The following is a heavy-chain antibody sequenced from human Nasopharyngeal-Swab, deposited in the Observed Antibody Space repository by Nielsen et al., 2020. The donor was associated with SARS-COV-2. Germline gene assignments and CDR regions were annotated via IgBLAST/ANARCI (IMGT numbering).Heavy chain of an antibody. CDR1: GFTFSSYG. J-gene: IGHJ6*03. CDR3: AKDIGSWYYMDV. CDR2: IWSDGSKK. D-gene: IGHD6-13*01. V-gene: IGHV3-30*02. Sequence: GESLKISCAASGFTFSSYGMHWVRQAPGKGLEWVTFIWSDGSKKFYADSAQGRFTISRENSKNMLYLQMTSLRVEDTAVYYCAKDIGSWYYMDVWGKGTTVTVSS.